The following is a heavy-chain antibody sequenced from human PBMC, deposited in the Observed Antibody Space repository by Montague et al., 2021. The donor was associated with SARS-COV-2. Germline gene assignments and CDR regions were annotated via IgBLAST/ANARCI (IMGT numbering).Heavy chain of an antibody. Sequence: SETLSLTCSVSGDSITNHYWSWIRQPAGKGLEWIGRMHFTGKTNFSPFFSSRLTMSADTSKNQFSPKLTSVTAADTAIYFCARGRFDFGAGRQGTIDFWGQGTLVTVSS. CDR3: ARGRFDFGAGRQGTIDF. V-gene: IGHV4-4*07. CDR2: MHFTGKT. D-gene: IGHD3-10*01. CDR1: GDSITNHY. J-gene: IGHJ4*02.